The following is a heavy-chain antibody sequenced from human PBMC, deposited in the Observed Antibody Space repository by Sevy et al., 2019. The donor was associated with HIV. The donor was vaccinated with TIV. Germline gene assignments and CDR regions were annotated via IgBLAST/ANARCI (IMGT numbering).Heavy chain of an antibody. Sequence: GGSLRLSCAASGFTFSSYSMTWVRQAPGMGLEWASSISSSSSYIYYADSVKGRFTISRENAKNSLYLQMNSLRAEDTAVYYCAREVGYSYGRDAFDIWGQGTMVTVSS. CDR1: GFTFSSYS. V-gene: IGHV3-21*01. CDR3: AREVGYSYGRDAFDI. D-gene: IGHD5-18*01. CDR2: ISSSSSYI. J-gene: IGHJ3*02.